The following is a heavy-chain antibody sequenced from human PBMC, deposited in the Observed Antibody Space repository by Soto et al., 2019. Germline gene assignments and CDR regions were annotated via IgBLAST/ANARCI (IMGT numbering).Heavy chain of an antibody. CDR2: ISYDGSNK. D-gene: IGHD6-13*01. V-gene: IGHV3-30*18. CDR3: AKDRWSSSSWYKSYYYYGMDV. J-gene: IGHJ6*02. Sequence: GGSLRLSCAASGFTFSSYGMHWVRQAPGKGLEWVAVISYDGSNKYYADSVKGRFTISRDNSKNTLYLQMNSLRAEDTAVYYCAKDRWSSSSWYKSYYYYGMDVWGQGTTVTVSS. CDR1: GFTFSSYG.